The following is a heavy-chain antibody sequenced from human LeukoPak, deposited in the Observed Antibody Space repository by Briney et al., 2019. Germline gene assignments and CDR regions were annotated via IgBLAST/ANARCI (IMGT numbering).Heavy chain of an antibody. V-gene: IGHV3-23*01. CDR2: ISGSGGST. CDR1: GGTFSSYA. Sequence: ASVKVSCKASGGTFSSYAMSWVRQAPGKGLEWVSAISGSGGSTYYADSVKGRFTISRDNSKNTLYLQMNSLRAEDTAVYYCAKDSDSSGPLRYWGQGTLVTVSS. J-gene: IGHJ4*02. D-gene: IGHD3-22*01. CDR3: AKDSDSSGPLRY.